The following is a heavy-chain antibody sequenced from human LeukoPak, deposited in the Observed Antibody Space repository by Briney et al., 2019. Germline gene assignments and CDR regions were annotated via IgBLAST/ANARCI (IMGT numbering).Heavy chain of an antibody. CDR2: ISGSGGST. CDR1: GFTFSSYA. J-gene: IGHJ4*02. Sequence: GGSLRLSCAASGFTFSSYAMSWVRQAPGKGLEWVSAISGSGGSTYYADSVKGRSTISRDNSKNTLYLQMNSLGAEDTAVYYCAKVKDSGSPRPNFDYWGQGTLVTVSS. D-gene: IGHD3-10*01. CDR3: AKVKDSGSPRPNFDY. V-gene: IGHV3-23*01.